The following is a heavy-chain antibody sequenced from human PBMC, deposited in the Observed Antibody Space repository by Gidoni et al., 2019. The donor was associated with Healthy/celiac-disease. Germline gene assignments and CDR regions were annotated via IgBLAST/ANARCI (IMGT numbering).Heavy chain of an antibody. CDR3: ARLGRLGGY. D-gene: IGHD5-12*01. CDR1: GGSFSGYY. Sequence: QEQLQQWGAGQWKHSETLPLTAAVYGGSFSGYYWSWLRQPPGKVLEWHGEIHHSGSTNYYPSLKSRFTIPVDTAKNQFSLKLISVTAADTAVYYCARLGRLGGYWGQGTLVTVSS. V-gene: IGHV4-34*01. J-gene: IGHJ4*02. CDR2: IHHSGST.